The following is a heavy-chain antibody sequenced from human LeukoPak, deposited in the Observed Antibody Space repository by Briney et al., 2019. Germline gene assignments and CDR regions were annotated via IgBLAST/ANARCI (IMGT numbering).Heavy chain of an antibody. J-gene: IGHJ4*02. Sequence: SETLSLTCTVSGGSINTFYWSWIRQPPGKGLEWIDYIFYSGSTNYNPSLKSRVTISVDTSKSQFSLKLSSVTAADTAVYYCARHEDTAMSFDYWGQGALVTVSS. V-gene: IGHV4-59*01. CDR3: ARHEDTAMSFDY. CDR2: IFYSGST. D-gene: IGHD5-18*01. CDR1: GGSINTFY.